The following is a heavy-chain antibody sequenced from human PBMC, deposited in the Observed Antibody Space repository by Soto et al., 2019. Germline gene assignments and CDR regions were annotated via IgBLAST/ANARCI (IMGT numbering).Heavy chain of an antibody. D-gene: IGHD2-2*01. CDR2: TSGYNGNT. V-gene: IGHV1-18*01. Sequence: ASVKVSCKASGYIFINYGITWVRQAPGQGLEWMGWTSGYNGNTNHAQKFQGRVTMTTDTSTSTAYMELRSLGFDDTAVYYCARDEVPAANWLDPWGQGTLVTVSS. CDR3: ARDEVPAANWLDP. CDR1: GYIFINYG. J-gene: IGHJ5*02.